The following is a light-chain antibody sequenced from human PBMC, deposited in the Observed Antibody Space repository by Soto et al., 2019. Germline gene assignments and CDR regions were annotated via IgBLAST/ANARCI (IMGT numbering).Light chain of an antibody. CDR1: QSVGSK. J-gene: IGKJ4*01. V-gene: IGKV3-15*01. CDR3: QQYNNWPPLT. CDR2: DAF. Sequence: EVGMTQSPATLSVSPGERATLSCRASQSVGSKLAWYQQKPGQAPRLLIFDAFTRATGIPARFSGSGSGTEFTLFISSLQSEDFAVYYCQQYNNWPPLTFGGGTKVDIK.